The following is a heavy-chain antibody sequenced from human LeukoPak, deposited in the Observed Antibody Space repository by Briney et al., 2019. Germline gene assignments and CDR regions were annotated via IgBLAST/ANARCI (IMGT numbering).Heavy chain of an antibody. Sequence: SVTVSCKASGGTFSSYAISWVRQAPGQGLEWMGRIIPILGIANYAQKFQGRVTITADKSTSTAYMELSSLRSEDTAVYYCARDYYDSSGQFDYWGQGTLVTVSS. CDR1: GGTFSSYA. V-gene: IGHV1-69*04. CDR3: ARDYYDSSGQFDY. CDR2: IIPILGIA. D-gene: IGHD3-22*01. J-gene: IGHJ4*02.